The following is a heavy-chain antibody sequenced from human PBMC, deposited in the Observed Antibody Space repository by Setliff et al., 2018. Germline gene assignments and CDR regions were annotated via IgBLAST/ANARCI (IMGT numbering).Heavy chain of an antibody. Sequence: KPGGSLRLSCTGSGFTLSDYSMNWVRQTPGKGLEWVSSISPTSGYIFYADSVRGRFTVSRDNAKSSLYLQMNSLSAEDTAVYYCATDSMVQGAPFYFDNWGQGTLVTVSS. CDR1: GFTLSDYS. CDR3: ATDSMVQGAPFYFDN. V-gene: IGHV3-21*06. J-gene: IGHJ4*02. D-gene: IGHD3-10*01. CDR2: ISPTSGYI.